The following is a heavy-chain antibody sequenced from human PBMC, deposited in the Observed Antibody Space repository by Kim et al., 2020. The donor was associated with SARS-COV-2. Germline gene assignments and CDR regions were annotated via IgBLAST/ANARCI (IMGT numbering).Heavy chain of an antibody. CDR2: IYYSGST. CDR1: GGSISSYY. CDR3: VRSGSYYNFPLYYFDY. V-gene: IGHV4-59*13. J-gene: IGHJ4*02. D-gene: IGHD3-10*01. Sequence: SETLSLTCTVSGGSISSYYWSWIRQPPGKGLEWIGYIYYSGSTNYNPSLKSRVTISVDTSKNQCSLKLSSVTAADTAVYYCVRSGSYYNFPLYYFDYWGQGTRVTVSS.